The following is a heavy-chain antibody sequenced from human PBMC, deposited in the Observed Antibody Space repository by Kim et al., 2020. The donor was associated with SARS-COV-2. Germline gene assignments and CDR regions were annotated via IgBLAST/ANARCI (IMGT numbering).Heavy chain of an antibody. J-gene: IGHJ4*02. Sequence: SETLSLTCTVSGGSISSSSYYWGWIRQPPGKGLEWIGSIYYSGSTYYNPSLKSRVTISVDTSKNQFSLKLSSVTAADTAVYYCARRGGVGATTGDYWGQRTLVTVSS. CDR1: GGSISSSSYY. CDR2: IYYSGST. V-gene: IGHV4-39*01. D-gene: IGHD1-26*01. CDR3: ARRGGVGATTGDY.